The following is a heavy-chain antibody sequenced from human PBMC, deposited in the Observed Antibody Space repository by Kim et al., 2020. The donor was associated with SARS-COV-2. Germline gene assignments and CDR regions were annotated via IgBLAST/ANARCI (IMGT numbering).Heavy chain of an antibody. CDR3: ARGLDYDTTPPYFDY. J-gene: IGHJ4*02. D-gene: IGHD3-22*01. Sequence: DSVKGRFTISRDNSKNTLYLQMNSLRAEDTAVYYCARGLDYDTTPPYFDYWGQGTLVTVSS. V-gene: IGHV3-53*01.